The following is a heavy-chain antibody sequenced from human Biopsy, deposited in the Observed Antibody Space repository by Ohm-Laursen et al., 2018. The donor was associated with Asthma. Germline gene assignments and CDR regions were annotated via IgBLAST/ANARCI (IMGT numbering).Heavy chain of an antibody. J-gene: IGHJ3*02. V-gene: IGHV3-30*01. CDR1: GFNFSNFA. CDR3: VRDGTDDAFDI. CDR2: ISKDASTQ. Sequence: SLRLSCTASGFNFSNFAIHWVRQAPGKGLEWVGVISKDASTQDYADSVKGRFTMARDNSKNTLDLQMNSLREEDTAVYYCVRDGTDDAFDIWGQGTVVSVSS. D-gene: IGHD1-1*01.